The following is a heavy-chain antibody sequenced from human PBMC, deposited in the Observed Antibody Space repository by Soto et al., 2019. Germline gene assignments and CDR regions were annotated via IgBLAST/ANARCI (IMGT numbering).Heavy chain of an antibody. V-gene: IGHV1-2*02. CDR1: GDPLTDFY. CDR2: INPHTGDT. D-gene: IGHD6-25*01. J-gene: IGHJ2*01. CDR3: AREGGAAPGARREWYLDL. Sequence: QVQLVQSGAEVKKPGASVTVSCKTSGDPLTDFYIHWVRQAPGQGLEWMAWINPHTGDTNTALKFQGRVTMTRDTSINTAFMELTRLSSDDTAVYYCAREGGAAPGARREWYLDLWGRGTLVSVSS.